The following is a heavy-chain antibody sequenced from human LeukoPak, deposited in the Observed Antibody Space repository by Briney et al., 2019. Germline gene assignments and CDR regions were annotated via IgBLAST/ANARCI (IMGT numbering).Heavy chain of an antibody. CDR3: AKNGDRGAYCSGGSCYPYYYYNMDV. D-gene: IGHD2-15*01. CDR2: ISSTGGTA. J-gene: IGHJ6*03. V-gene: IGHV3-23*01. Sequence: ETLSLTCTVSGYSISSGYYWGWIRQPPGKGLEWVSAISSTGGTAYYADSVKGRFTISRDNSKNTLYLQMNSLRAEDTAIYYCAKNGDRGAYCSGGSCYPYYYYNMDVWGKGTTVTISS. CDR1: GYSISSGYY.